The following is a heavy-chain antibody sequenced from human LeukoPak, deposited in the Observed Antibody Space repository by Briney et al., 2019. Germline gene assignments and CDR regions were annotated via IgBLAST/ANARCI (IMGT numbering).Heavy chain of an antibody. V-gene: IGHV3-30*02. CDR3: AKEPSYYDFWSGYYKPSAMDV. J-gene: IGHJ6*04. Sequence: GGTLRLSCAASGFTFSSYGMRWVRQAPGKGLEWVAFIRYDGSNKYYADPVKGRFTISRDNSKTTLYLQMNSLRAEDTAVYYCAKEPSYYDFWSGYYKPSAMDVWGKGTTVTVSS. CDR2: IRYDGSNK. D-gene: IGHD3-3*01. CDR1: GFTFSSYG.